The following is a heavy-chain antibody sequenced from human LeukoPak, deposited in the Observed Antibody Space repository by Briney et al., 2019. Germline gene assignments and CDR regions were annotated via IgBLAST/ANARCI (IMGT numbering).Heavy chain of an antibody. CDR3: AKDRTTIIVVVRCYY. V-gene: IGHV3-23*01. Sequence: GGSLRLSCAASGFTFSSYAMSWVRQAQGKGLEWVSAISGSGGSTYYADSVMGRFTISRYNSKNTLYLQMNSLRAEDTAVYYCAKDRTTIIVVVRCYYCGQGTLVTVSS. J-gene: IGHJ4*02. D-gene: IGHD3-22*01. CDR1: GFTFSSYA. CDR2: ISGSGGST.